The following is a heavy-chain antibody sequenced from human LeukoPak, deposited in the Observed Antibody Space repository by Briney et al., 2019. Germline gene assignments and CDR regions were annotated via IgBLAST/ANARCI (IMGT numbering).Heavy chain of an antibody. CDR3: GRVSGGLLWFGESPINY. CDR2: INLNSGGT. J-gene: IGHJ4*02. CDR1: GYTFTYYY. D-gene: IGHD3-10*01. V-gene: IGHV1-2*06. Sequence: ASVKVSCTASGYTFTYYYMNWVRQAPGPGLAWMGRINLNSGGTNYAQKVHGRVTMTSDKSIRTDFLELSVLRSDDTAVYYCGRVSGGLLWFGESPINYWGQGALVTVAS.